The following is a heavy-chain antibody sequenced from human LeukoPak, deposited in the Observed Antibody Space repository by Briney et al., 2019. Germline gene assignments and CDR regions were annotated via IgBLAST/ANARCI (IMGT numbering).Heavy chain of an antibody. Sequence: KPSETLSLTCTVSGGSISSYYWSWIRQPAGKGLEWIGRIYTSESTNYNPSLKSRVSMSVDTSKNQFSLKLSSVTAADTAVYYCARDEGMGRMAPPPLDYWGQGTLVTVSS. D-gene: IGHD2-8*01. CDR2: IYTSEST. CDR1: GGSISSYY. V-gene: IGHV4-4*07. J-gene: IGHJ4*02. CDR3: ARDEGMGRMAPPPLDY.